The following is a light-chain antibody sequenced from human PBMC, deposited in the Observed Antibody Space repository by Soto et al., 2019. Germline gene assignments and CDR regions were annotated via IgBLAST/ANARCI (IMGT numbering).Light chain of an antibody. CDR1: QNISTN. V-gene: IGKV3-15*01. J-gene: IGKJ1*01. Sequence: DIVMTQSPATLSVSPGERATLSCRASQNISTNVAWYQQKPGQAPRLPLLSASSRLSDIPARFRGSGSGTEFTLIIRGLHSEDVADYYCQHFNTLTPKALGQGTKVDIK. CDR3: QHFNTLTPKA. CDR2: SAS.